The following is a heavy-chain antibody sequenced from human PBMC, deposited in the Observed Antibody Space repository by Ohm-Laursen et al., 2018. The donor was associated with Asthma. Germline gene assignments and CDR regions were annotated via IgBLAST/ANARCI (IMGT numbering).Heavy chain of an antibody. V-gene: IGHV1-3*04. D-gene: IGHD6-13*01. CDR3: AKVKYSSSFDY. Sequence: SVKVSCKASGYTFTSYAIHWVRQAPGQRLEWMGWINTGNGITKYSQKFQGRVTIARDTSASTAYMELSSLRSEDTAMYYCAKVKYSSSFDYWGQGTLVSVSS. CDR1: GYTFTSYA. CDR2: INTGNGIT. J-gene: IGHJ4*02.